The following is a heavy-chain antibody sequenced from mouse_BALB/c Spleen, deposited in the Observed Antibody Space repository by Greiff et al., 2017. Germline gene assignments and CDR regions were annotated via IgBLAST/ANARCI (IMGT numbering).Heavy chain of an antibody. D-gene: IGHD2-4*01. J-gene: IGHJ3*01. Sequence: QVQLQQSGAELVRPGTSVKVSCKASGYAFTNYLIEWVKQRPGQGLEWIGVINPGSGGTNYNEKFKGKATLTADKSSSTAYMQLSSLTSDDSAVYVCARGDYEFAYWGQGTLVTVSA. CDR3: ARGDYEFAY. CDR2: INPGSGGT. CDR1: GYAFTNYL. V-gene: IGHV1-54*01.